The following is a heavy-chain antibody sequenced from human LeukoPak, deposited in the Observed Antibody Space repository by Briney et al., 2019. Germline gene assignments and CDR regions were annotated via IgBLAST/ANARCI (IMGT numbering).Heavy chain of an antibody. V-gene: IGHV4-39*07. CDR1: GGSISSSSYY. Sequence: SETLSLTCTVSGGSISSSSYYWGWLRQPPGTGLEWIGSIYYSGSTYYNPSLKSRVTISVDTSKNQFSLKLSSVTAADTAVYYCARGAYDSSGYYIYYFDYWGQGTLVTVSS. D-gene: IGHD3-22*01. J-gene: IGHJ4*02. CDR3: ARGAYDSSGYYIYYFDY. CDR2: IYYSGST.